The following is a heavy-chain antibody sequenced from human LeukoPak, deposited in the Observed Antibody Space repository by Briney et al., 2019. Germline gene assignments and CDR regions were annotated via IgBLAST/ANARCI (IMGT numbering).Heavy chain of an antibody. CDR2: ISGSGGNT. J-gene: IGHJ6*03. CDR1: GFTFSSYA. CDR3: AKEGGPYGFWGGYSEAYYMDV. D-gene: IGHD3-3*01. Sequence: GGSLRLSCAASGFTFSSYAMSWVRQAPGKGLEWVSAISGSGGNTYYADSVKGRFTISRDNSKNTLYLQMNSLRAEDTAVYYCAKEGGPYGFWGGYSEAYYMDVWGKGTTVTVSS. V-gene: IGHV3-23*01.